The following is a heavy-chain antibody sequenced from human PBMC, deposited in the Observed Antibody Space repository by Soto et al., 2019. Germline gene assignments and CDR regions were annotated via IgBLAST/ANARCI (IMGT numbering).Heavy chain of an antibody. D-gene: IGHD6-13*01. V-gene: IGHV3-7*01. CDR2: IKQDGSEK. CDR3: ARDNELYSSSWIRGGSAFDI. J-gene: IGHJ3*02. CDR1: GFTFSSYW. Sequence: GGSLRLSCAASGFTFSSYWMSWVRQAPGKGLEWVANIKQDGSEKYYVDSVKGRFTISRDNAKNSLYLQMNSLRAEDTAVYYCARDNELYSSSWIRGGSAFDICGQGTMVTGSS.